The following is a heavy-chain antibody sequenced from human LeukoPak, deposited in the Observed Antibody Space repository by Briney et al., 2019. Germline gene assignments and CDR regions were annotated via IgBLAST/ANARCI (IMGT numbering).Heavy chain of an antibody. CDR2: IIPIFGTA. D-gene: IGHD2-15*01. CDR3: ARGGDCSGGSCYGGYFDY. J-gene: IGHJ4*02. Sequence: SVKVSCKASGYSFTSTGISWVRQAPGQGLEWMGGIIPIFGTANYAQKFQGRVTITADKSTSTAYMELSSLRSEDTAVYYCARGGDCSGGSCYGGYFDYWGQGTLVTVSS. V-gene: IGHV1-69*06. CDR1: GYSFTSTG.